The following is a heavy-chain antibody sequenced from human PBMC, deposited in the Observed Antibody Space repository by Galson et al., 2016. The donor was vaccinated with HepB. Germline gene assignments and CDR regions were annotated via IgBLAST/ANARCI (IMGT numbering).Heavy chain of an antibody. Sequence: SLRLSCAASGFSFSSFAMYWVRQAPGKGLYWFSAISGSGANTYYADSVNGRFTISRDNSKNQLYLQLTSLRVEDTAIDYCAKGVPTGGAFDYWGQGTLVTVSS. J-gene: IGHJ4*02. D-gene: IGHD4-11*01. CDR3: AKGVPTGGAFDY. CDR1: GFSFSSFA. CDR2: ISGSGANT. V-gene: IGHV3-23*01.